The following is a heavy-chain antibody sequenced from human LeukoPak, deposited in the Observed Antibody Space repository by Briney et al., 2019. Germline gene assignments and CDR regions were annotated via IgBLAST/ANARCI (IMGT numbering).Heavy chain of an antibody. V-gene: IGHV3-33*01. CDR2: IWYDGSNK. CDR1: GFTFSSYG. D-gene: IGHD5-18*01. Sequence: PGGSLRLSCAAPGFTFSSYGMHRVRQAPGKGLEWVAVIWYDGSNKYYADSVKGRFTISRDNSKNTLYLQMNSLRAEDTAVYYCARDPTDTAMVMDYWGQGTLVTVSS. J-gene: IGHJ4*02. CDR3: ARDPTDTAMVMDY.